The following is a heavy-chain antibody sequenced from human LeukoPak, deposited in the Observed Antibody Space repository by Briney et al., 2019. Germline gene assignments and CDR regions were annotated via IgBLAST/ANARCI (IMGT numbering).Heavy chain of an antibody. D-gene: IGHD2-2*02. J-gene: IGHJ2*01. Sequence: SETLSLTCTVSGGSISSYYWSWIRQPPGKGLEWIGYIYYSGSTNYNPSLKSRVTISVDTSKNQFSLKLSSVTAADTAVYHCAXVLXXXCSSTSCYTGLGYWYFDXWGRGTLVX. CDR1: GGSISSYY. CDR3: AXVLXXXCSSTSCYTGLGYWYFDX. V-gene: IGHV4-59*01. CDR2: IYYSGST.